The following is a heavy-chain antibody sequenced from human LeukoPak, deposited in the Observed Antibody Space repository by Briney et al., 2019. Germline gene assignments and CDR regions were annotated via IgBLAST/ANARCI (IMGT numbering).Heavy chain of an antibody. CDR1: GFTFSNFG. V-gene: IGHV3-33*03. J-gene: IGHJ4*02. D-gene: IGHD6-6*01. Sequence: GGSLGLSCAASGFTFSNFGMHWIRQAPGKGLEWVAVERSGGSKHYADSVKGRFTISRDNSKNSLYLQMNSLRAEDTAVYYCASHSSSSHWGQGTLVTVSS. CDR2: ERSGGSK. CDR3: ASHSSSSH.